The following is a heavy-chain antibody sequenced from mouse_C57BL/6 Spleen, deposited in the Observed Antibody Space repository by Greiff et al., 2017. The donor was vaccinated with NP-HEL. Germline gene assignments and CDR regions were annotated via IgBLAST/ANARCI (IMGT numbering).Heavy chain of an antibody. J-gene: IGHJ1*03. Sequence: EVKLEESGGGLVQPGGSMKLSCVASGFTFSNYWMNWVRQSPEKGLEWVAQIRLKSDNYATHYAESVKGRFTISRDDSKSSVYLQMNNLRAEDTGIYYCTDITTVAWYFDVWGTGTTVTVSS. CDR3: TDITTVAWYFDV. CDR1: GFTFSNYW. D-gene: IGHD1-1*01. V-gene: IGHV6-3*01. CDR2: IRLKSDNYAT.